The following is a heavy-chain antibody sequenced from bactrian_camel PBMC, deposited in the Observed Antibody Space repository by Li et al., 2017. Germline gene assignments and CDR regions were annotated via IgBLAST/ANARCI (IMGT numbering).Heavy chain of an antibody. D-gene: IGHD1*01. J-gene: IGHJ4*01. Sequence: QLVESGGGLVQPGGSLRLSCSTSGFTYADSAMNWIRQAPGKGLEWVSHISKDDSKAYGDSVNGRFTISRDNAEKTVYLQLNSLKTDDTAMYYCARGGLKWIDELGLWGQGTQVTVS. CDR3: ARGGLKWIDELGL. CDR1: GFTYADSA. V-gene: IGHV3-1*01. CDR2: ISKDDSK.